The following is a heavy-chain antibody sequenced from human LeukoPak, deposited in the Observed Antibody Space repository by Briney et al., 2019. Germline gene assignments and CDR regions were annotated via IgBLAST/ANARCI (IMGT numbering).Heavy chain of an antibody. D-gene: IGHD5-12*01. CDR2: ISAYNGNT. CDR3: ARDDALVATGSFDY. J-gene: IGHJ4*02. V-gene: IGHV1-18*01. CDR1: GYTFTSYG. Sequence: VASVKVSCKVSGYTFTSYGINWVRQAPGQGLEWMGWISAYNGNTSYAQKLQGRVTMTTDTSTRTAYMELRSLGSDGTAVYYCARDDALVATGSFDYWGQGTLVTVSS.